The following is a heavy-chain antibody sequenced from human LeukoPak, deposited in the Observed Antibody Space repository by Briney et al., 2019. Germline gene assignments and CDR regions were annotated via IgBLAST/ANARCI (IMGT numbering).Heavy chain of an antibody. J-gene: IGHJ4*02. Sequence: GGSLRLSCAASGFTFSDYYMSWIRQAPGKGLEWVSYISSSSSYTNYADSVKGRFTISRDNAKNSLYLQMNSLRAGDTAVYYCARGDSSSWYFDYWGQGTLVTVSS. CDR1: GFTFSDYY. CDR2: ISSSSSYT. CDR3: ARGDSSSWYFDY. V-gene: IGHV3-11*06. D-gene: IGHD6-13*01.